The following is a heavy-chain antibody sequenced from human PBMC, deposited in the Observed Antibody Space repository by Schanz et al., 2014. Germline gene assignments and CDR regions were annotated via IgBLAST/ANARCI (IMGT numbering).Heavy chain of an antibody. V-gene: IGHV1-18*04. CDR3: ARVRSEDYGGMDV. CDR2: ISGYNGNT. J-gene: IGHJ6*02. Sequence: QVQLLQSGAEVKKPGASVKVSCKASGYTFASYGISWVRQAPGQGPEWMGWISGYNGNTNYAQKFQGRVTMTTDTSTRTAYMELRSLRSDDTAVYYCARVRSEDYGGMDVWGQGTTVTVSS. CDR1: GYTFASYG.